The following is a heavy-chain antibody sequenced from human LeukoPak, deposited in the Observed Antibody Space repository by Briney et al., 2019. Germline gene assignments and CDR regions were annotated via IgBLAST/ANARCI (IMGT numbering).Heavy chain of an antibody. CDR1: GGSFSGYY. Sequence: SETLSLTCAVYGGSFSGYYWSWIRQPPGKGLEWIGEINHSGSTNYNPSLKSRVTISVDTSKNQFSLNLSSVTAADTAVYYCARVNINNWHSCDYWGQGTLVTVSS. D-gene: IGHD1-1*01. CDR2: INHSGST. V-gene: IGHV4-34*01. CDR3: ARVNINNWHSCDY. J-gene: IGHJ4*02.